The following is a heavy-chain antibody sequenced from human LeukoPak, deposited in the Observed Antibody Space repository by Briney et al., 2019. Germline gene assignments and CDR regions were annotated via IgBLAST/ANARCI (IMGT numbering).Heavy chain of an antibody. CDR3: ARGRIAPDIVVVPAAPYYYYGMDV. V-gene: IGHV4-34*01. J-gene: IGHJ6*02. D-gene: IGHD2-2*01. CDR2: VNQIGST. CDR1: GRSFSGYY. Sequence: PSETLSLARAVYGRSFSGYYWSLIRQPAGKGMEWLGEVNQIGSTNCHQSVKSRVTISVGTSKNQFSLKRSSVTAADTAVYYCARGRIAPDIVVVPAAPYYYYGMDVWGQGTTVTVSS.